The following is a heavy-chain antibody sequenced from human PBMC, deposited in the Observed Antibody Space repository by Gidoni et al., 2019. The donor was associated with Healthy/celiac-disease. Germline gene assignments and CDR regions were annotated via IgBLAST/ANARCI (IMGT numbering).Heavy chain of an antibody. D-gene: IGHD3-10*01. CDR2: INAGNGNT. Sequence: QVQLVQSGAEVKKPGASVKVSCQASGYTFTSYAMHWVRQAPGQRLEWMGWINAGNGNTKYSQKFQGRVTITRDTSASTAYMELSSLRSEDTAVYYCARRSHYYGSGSYEVGFDYWGQGTLVTVSS. CDR3: ARRSHYYGSGSYEVGFDY. V-gene: IGHV1-3*01. J-gene: IGHJ4*02. CDR1: GYTFTSYA.